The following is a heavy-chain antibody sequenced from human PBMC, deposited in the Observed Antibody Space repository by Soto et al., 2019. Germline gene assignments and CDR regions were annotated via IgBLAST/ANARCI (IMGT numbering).Heavy chain of an antibody. CDR2: VHHSWGS. J-gene: IGHJ6*02. D-gene: IGHD3-10*01. V-gene: IGHV4-59*08. CDR3: ARQGFGPLHGLVDV. Sequence: QVQLQESGPGLVKPSETLSLSCTVSGGSISSYYWSWFRQSPGKRMEWIGYVHHSWGSSYNPSLQSRVPISLDTSKSQFSLKVTSVPATDPAVYYCARQGFGPLHGLVDVWGQGTTVTVSS. CDR1: GGSISSYY.